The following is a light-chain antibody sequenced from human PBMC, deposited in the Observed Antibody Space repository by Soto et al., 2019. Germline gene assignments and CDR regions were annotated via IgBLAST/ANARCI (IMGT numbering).Light chain of an antibody. CDR1: QSIRTN. J-gene: IGKJ5*01. CDR2: GAS. V-gene: IGKV3-15*01. CDR3: QQYNHWTSIT. Sequence: EIVMTQSPATLSVSPGERAILSCSASQSIRTNVAWYQQRPGQAPRLLIYGASTRATDIPARFSGSGSATEFTLTISSLQSEDLAIYYCQQYNHWTSITFGQGTRLEF.